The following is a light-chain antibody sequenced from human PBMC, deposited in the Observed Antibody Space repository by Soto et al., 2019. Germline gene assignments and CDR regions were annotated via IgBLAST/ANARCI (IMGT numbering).Light chain of an antibody. J-gene: IGLJ2*01. CDR3: GTWDSSLPVSVV. Sequence: QSVLTQPPSVSAAPGEKVSISCSGGSSNIGSNYVSWSQQLPGAAPKLLIYDNNKRPSGIPDRFSGSTSGTSATLGITGLQTGDEADYYCGTWDSSLPVSVVFGGGTKLTVL. V-gene: IGLV1-51*01. CDR1: SSNIGSNY. CDR2: DNN.